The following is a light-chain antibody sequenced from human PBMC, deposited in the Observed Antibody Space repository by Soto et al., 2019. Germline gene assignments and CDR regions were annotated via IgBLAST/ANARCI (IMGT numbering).Light chain of an antibody. Sequence: QSVLTQPPSVSAAPGQKVSISCTGSISNIGNNYVSWYQQLPGTAPKLLVYEKNKRPSGISDRFSGSKSGTSAALDITGLQTGDEGDYYCGTCDNSLSAWVFGGGTKLTVL. J-gene: IGLJ3*02. CDR1: ISNIGNNY. V-gene: IGLV1-51*02. CDR3: GTCDNSLSAWV. CDR2: EKN.